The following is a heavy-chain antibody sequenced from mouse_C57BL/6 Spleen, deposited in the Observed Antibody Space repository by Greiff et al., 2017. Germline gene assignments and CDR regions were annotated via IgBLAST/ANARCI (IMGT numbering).Heavy chain of an antibody. CDR2: IYPGSGST. J-gene: IGHJ2*01. CDR1: GYTFTSYW. CDR3: ARRDITTVVARGYYFDY. Sequence: QVQLKQPGAELVKPGASVKMSCKASGYTFTSYWITWVKQRPGQGLEWIGDIYPGSGSTNYNEKFKSKATLTVDTSSSTAYMQLSSLTSEDSAVYYCARRDITTVVARGYYFDYWGQGTTLTVSS. V-gene: IGHV1-55*01. D-gene: IGHD1-1*01.